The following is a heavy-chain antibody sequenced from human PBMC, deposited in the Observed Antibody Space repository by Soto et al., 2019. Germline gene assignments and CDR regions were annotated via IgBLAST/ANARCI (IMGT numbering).Heavy chain of an antibody. CDR3: ATSSDTGYIFDF. J-gene: IGHJ4*02. V-gene: IGHV3-7*01. Sequence: VGSLRLSCAASGFTFTSHWMSWVRQAPGKGLEWVASIKQNGGEAYYVGSVTGRFTISRDNAKNSLYLEMNSLRAEDRAVYYCATSSDTGYIFDFWGQGTLVTVSS. CDR2: IKQNGGEA. CDR1: GFTFTSHW. D-gene: IGHD3-9*01.